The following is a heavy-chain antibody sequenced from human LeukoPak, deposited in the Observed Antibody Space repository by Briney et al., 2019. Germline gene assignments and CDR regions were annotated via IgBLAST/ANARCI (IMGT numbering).Heavy chain of an antibody. CDR1: GGSFSGYY. CDR2: IYHSGST. CDR3: ASLSTIVGATAAFDI. J-gene: IGHJ3*02. Sequence: SETLSLTCAVYGGSFSGYYWGWIRQPPGKGLEWIGSIYHSGSTYYNPSLKSRVTISVDTSKNQFSLKLSSVTAADTAVYYCASLSTIVGATAAFDIWGQGTMVTVSS. D-gene: IGHD1-26*01. V-gene: IGHV4-38-2*01.